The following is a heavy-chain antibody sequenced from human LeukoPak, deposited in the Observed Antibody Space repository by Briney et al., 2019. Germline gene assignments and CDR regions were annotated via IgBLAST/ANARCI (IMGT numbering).Heavy chain of an antibody. Sequence: SQTLSLTCTVSGGSISSGGYYWSWIRQPPGKGLEWIGEINHSGSTNYNPSLKSRVTISVDTSKNQFSLKLSSVTAADTAVYYCARYSLRGYYGMDVWGQGTTVTVSS. CDR1: GGSISSGGYY. V-gene: IGHV4-30-2*01. CDR2: INHSGST. CDR3: ARYSLRGYYGMDV. J-gene: IGHJ6*02. D-gene: IGHD3-10*01.